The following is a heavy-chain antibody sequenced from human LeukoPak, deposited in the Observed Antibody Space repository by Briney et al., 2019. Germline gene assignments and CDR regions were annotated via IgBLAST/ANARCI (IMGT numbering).Heavy chain of an antibody. CDR1: GFTFSSYS. D-gene: IGHD2-15*01. CDR3: AKDSIVVVVAAMWGGLDY. Sequence: GGSLRLSCAASGFTFSSYSMNWVRQAPGKGLEWVSAISGSGGSTYYADSVKGRFTISRDNSKNTLYLQMNSLRAEDTAVYYCAKDSIVVVVAAMWGGLDYWGQGTLVTVSS. CDR2: ISGSGGST. V-gene: IGHV3-23*01. J-gene: IGHJ4*02.